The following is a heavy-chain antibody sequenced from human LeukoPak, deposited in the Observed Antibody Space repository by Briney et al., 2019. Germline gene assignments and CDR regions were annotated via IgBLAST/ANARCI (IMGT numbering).Heavy chain of an antibody. Sequence: SETLSLTCAVYGGSFSGYYWSWIRQPPGKGLEWIGEINHSGSTNYNPSLKSRVTISVDTSKNQFSLKLSSVTAADMAVYYCARGRSFDPWGQGTLVTVSS. J-gene: IGHJ5*02. D-gene: IGHD6-19*01. CDR1: GGSFSGYY. V-gene: IGHV4-34*01. CDR3: ARGRSFDP. CDR2: INHSGST.